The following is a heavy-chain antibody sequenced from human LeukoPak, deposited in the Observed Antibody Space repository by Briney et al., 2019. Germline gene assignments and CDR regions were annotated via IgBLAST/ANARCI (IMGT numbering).Heavy chain of an antibody. D-gene: IGHD6-19*01. CDR1: GFTFSDYY. V-gene: IGHV3-11*04. CDR3: ARDQVSVAGTGIDY. Sequence: GGSLRLSCAASGFTFSDYYMSWIRQAPGKGLEWVSYISSSGNTVKYADSVKGRFTISRDNAKNSLYLQMNSLRAEDTAVYYCARDQVSVAGTGIDYWGQGTLVTVSS. J-gene: IGHJ4*02. CDR2: ISSSGNTV.